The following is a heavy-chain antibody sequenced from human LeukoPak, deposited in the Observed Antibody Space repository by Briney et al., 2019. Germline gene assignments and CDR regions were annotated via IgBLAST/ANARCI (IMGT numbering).Heavy chain of an antibody. CDR2: INHSGST. D-gene: IGHD3-22*01. V-gene: IGHV4-34*01. CDR1: GGSFSGYY. Sequence: PSETLSLTCAVYGGSFSGYYWSWIRQPPGQGLEWIGEINHSGSTNYNPSLKSRVTISVDTSKNQFSLKLSSVTAADTAVYYCARFAPLFYDSRNYFDYWGQGTLVTVSS. CDR3: ARFAPLFYDSRNYFDY. J-gene: IGHJ4*02.